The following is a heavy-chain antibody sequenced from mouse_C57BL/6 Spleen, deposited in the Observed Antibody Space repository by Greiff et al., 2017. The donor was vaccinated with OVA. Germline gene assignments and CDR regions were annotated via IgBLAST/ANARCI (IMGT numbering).Heavy chain of an antibody. V-gene: IGHV1-53*01. D-gene: IGHD2-4*01. CDR1: GYTFTSYW. CDR2: INPSNGGT. J-gene: IGHJ4*01. Sequence: VQLQQPGTELVKPGASVKLSCKASGYTFTSYWMHWVKQRPGQGLEWIGNINPSNGGTNYNEKFKSKATLTVGKSSSTAYMQLSSLTSEDSAVYYCARSGGLRRDYYAMDYWGQGTSVTVSS. CDR3: ARSGGLRRDYYAMDY.